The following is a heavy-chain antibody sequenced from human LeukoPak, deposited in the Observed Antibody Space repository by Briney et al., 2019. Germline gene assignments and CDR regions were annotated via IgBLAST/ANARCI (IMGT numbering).Heavy chain of an antibody. D-gene: IGHD2-15*01. CDR2: ISYDGSDK. Sequence: GRSLRLSCAASGFTFSNFAMHWVRQAPGKGLEWVAVISYDGSDKYYADSVKGRFTISRDNSKITLYLQINRLRAEDTAVYYCARLETRGSAQAGGDYWGQGTLVTVSS. V-gene: IGHV3-30-3*01. CDR3: ARLETRGSAQAGGDY. CDR1: GFTFSNFA. J-gene: IGHJ4*02.